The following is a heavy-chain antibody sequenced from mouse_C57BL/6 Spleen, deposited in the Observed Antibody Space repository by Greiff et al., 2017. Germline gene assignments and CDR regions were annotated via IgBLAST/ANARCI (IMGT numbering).Heavy chain of an antibody. CDR1: GFSLTSYG. CDR3: AKIYGSSPYYAMDY. V-gene: IGHV2-5*01. Sequence: QVQLKQSGPGLVQPSQSLSITCTVSGFSLTSYGVHWVRQSPGKGLAWLGVIWRGGSTDYNAAFMSRLSITNDNSKSQVFFKMNSLQADDTAKYYCAKIYGSSPYYAMDYWGQGTSVTVSS. J-gene: IGHJ4*01. D-gene: IGHD1-1*01. CDR2: IWRGGST.